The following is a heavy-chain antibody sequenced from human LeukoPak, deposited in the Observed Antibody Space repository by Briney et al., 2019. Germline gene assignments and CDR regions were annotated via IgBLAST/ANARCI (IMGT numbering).Heavy chain of an antibody. J-gene: IGHJ4*02. CDR2: IGGTRSFT. CDR3: ARELWLVGATPMDY. D-gene: IGHD1-26*01. Sequence: AGSLRLSCAASGFTFSRYGMNWVRQAPGKGLEWVSPIGGTRSFTYYADSVKGRFTISRDNAKNSLYLQMNSLRAEDTAVYYCARELWLVGATPMDYWGQGTLVTVSS. V-gene: IGHV3-21*01. CDR1: GFTFSRYG.